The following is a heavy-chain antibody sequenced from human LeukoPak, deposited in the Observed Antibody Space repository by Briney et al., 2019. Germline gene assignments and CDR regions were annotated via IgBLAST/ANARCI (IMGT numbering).Heavy chain of an antibody. V-gene: IGHV1-8*02. CDR3: ARDRNYYDSSGVMGT. J-gene: IGHJ5*02. D-gene: IGHD3-22*01. CDR2: MSPKSGNT. CDR1: GYTFTSYG. Sequence: ASVNVSCTASGYTFTSYGISWVRQATGQGLEWMGWMSPKSGNTDYAQKFQGRVTMTRDTSISTAYMELSRLRSDDTAVYYCARDRNYYDSSGVMGTWGQGTLVTVSS.